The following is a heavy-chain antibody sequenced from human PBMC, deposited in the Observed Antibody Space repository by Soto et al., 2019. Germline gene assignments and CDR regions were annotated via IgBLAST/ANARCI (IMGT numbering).Heavy chain of an antibody. CDR2: FGITGKSG. D-gene: IGHD1-26*01. CDR3: ARDHYYAFDI. J-gene: IGHJ3*02. CDR1: GFTFRTYP. Sequence: EVELVESGGGLVQPGGPLEPPCVASGFTFRTYPLNGVRQPPGKGLEWVSWFGITGKSGDYADSVKGRFTISRDNARNSVHLQMSSLRDEDTAVYYCARDHYYAFDIWGQGTMVTVS. V-gene: IGHV3-48*02.